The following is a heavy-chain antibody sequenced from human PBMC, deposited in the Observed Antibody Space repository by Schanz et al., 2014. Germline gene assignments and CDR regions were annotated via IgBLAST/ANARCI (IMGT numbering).Heavy chain of an antibody. CDR1: GFTFSSYA. J-gene: IGHJ4*02. V-gene: IGHV3-23*01. CDR2: ISGSGGST. D-gene: IGHD5-12*01. Sequence: DVHLLESGGGLVQPGGSLRLSCAASGFTFSSYAMSWVRQAPGKGLEWVSAISGSGGSTYYADSVKGRFTISRDNSKNTLFLQMNSLRAEDTAVYYCARKVVATIGGYYDNWGQGTLVIVSS. CDR3: ARKVVATIGGYYDN.